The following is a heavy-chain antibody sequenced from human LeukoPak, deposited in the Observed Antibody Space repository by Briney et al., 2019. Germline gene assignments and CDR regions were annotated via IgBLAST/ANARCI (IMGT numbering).Heavy chain of an antibody. J-gene: IGHJ4*02. CDR3: ARGSHYYDSSGYYAAGY. CDR2: IRQDGSEK. CDR1: GFTFSSYW. D-gene: IGHD3-22*01. V-gene: IGHV3-7*04. Sequence: GGSLRLSCAASGFTFSSYWMSWVRQALGKGLEWVANIRQDGSEKYYVDSVKGRFTISRDNAKNSLYLQMNSLRAEDTAVYYCARGSHYYDSSGYYAAGYWGQGTLVTVSS.